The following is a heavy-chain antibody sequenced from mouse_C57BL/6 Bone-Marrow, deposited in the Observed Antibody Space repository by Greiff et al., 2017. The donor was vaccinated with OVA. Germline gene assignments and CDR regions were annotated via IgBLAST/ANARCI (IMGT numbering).Heavy chain of an antibody. CDR1: GFTFSDYY. D-gene: IGHD1-1*01. J-gene: IGHJ4*01. Sequence: EVHLVESGGGLVQPGGSLKLSCAASGFTFSDYYMYWVRQTPEKRLEWVAYISNGGGSTYYPDTVKGRFTISRDNAKNTLYLQMSRLKSEDTAMYYCARRDLITTVVDYYAMDYWGQGTSVTVSS. CDR3: ARRDLITTVVDYYAMDY. V-gene: IGHV5-12*01. CDR2: ISNGGGST.